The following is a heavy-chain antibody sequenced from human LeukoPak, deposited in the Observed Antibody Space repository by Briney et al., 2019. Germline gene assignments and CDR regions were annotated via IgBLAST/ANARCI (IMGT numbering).Heavy chain of an antibody. D-gene: IGHD3-3*01. CDR2: IYTSGST. CDR1: GGSISSGGYY. Sequence: SETLSLTCTVSGGSISSGGYYWSWIRQPAGKGLEWIGRIYTSGSTNYNPSLKSRVTISVDTSKNQFSLRLSSVTAADTAVYYCARGRYDFWSGYYFDYWGQGTLVTVSS. J-gene: IGHJ4*02. CDR3: ARGRYDFWSGYYFDY. V-gene: IGHV4-61*02.